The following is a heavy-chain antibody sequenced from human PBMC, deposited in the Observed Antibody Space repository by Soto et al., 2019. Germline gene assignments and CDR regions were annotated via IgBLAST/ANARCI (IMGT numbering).Heavy chain of an antibody. Sequence: ASVKVSCKASGDTSTSNGISWVRQAPGQGLEWMGWISAYNGNTNYAQKLQGRVTMTTDTSTSTAYMELRSLRSDDTAVYYCARGGYSYGDYYYYGMDVWGQGTTVTVSS. D-gene: IGHD5-18*01. CDR3: ARGGYSYGDYYYYGMDV. CDR2: ISAYNGNT. J-gene: IGHJ6*02. V-gene: IGHV1-18*01. CDR1: GDTSTSNG.